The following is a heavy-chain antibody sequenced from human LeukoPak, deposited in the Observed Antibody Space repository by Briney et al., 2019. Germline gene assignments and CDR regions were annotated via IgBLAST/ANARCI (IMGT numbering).Heavy chain of an antibody. CDR2: MYYSGST. CDR3: ARHSGSFYDFDS. CDR1: GGSISSYY. Sequence: PSETLSLTCTVYGGSISSYYWSWIRQPPGKGLEWIGYMYYSGSTNYNPSPKSRVTISVDTSKNQFSPKLSSVTAADTAVYYCARHSGSFYDFDSWGQGTLVTVSS. D-gene: IGHD1-26*01. J-gene: IGHJ4*02. V-gene: IGHV4-59*08.